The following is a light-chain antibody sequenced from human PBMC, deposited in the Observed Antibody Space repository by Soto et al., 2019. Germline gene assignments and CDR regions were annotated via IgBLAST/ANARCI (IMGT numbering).Light chain of an antibody. CDR2: KAS. CDR1: QSISSW. V-gene: IGKV1-5*03. J-gene: IGKJ1*01. CDR3: QQYNSFPT. Sequence: DIQMTQSPSTLSASVGDRVTITCRASQSISSWLAWYQQKPGKAPKLLIYKASSLESGVPSRFSGSGSGTDFTLTISSLQPGDLATYYCQQYNSFPTFGQGTKVEIK.